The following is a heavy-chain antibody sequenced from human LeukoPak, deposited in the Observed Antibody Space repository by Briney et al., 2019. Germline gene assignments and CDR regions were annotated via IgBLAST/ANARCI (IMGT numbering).Heavy chain of an antibody. CDR2: IYYSGST. CDR3: ARLSPGSLDMFDY. Sequence: SGTLSLTCTVSGGSISSYYWSWIRQPPGKGLEWIGYIYYSGSTNYNPSLKSRVTISVDTSKNQFSLKLSSVTAADTAVYYCARLSPGSLDMFDYWGQGTLVTVSS. J-gene: IGHJ4*02. D-gene: IGHD3/OR15-3a*01. CDR1: GGSISSYY. V-gene: IGHV4-59*08.